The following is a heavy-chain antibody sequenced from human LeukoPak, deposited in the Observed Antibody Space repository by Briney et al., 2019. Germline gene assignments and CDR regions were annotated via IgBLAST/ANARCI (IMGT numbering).Heavy chain of an antibody. CDR2: ISSSSNTI. Sequence: GGSLRLSCVASGFTFGSYSMNWVRQAPGKGLEWVSYISSSSNTIYYADSVKGRFTISRDSAKNSLYLQMNSLRAEDTAVYYCASSLAVAGRYWGQGTLVTVSS. CDR1: GFTFGSYS. J-gene: IGHJ4*02. D-gene: IGHD6-19*01. CDR3: ASSLAVAGRY. V-gene: IGHV3-48*04.